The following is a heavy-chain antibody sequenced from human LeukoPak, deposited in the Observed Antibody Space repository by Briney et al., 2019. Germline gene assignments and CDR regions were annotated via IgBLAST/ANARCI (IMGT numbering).Heavy chain of an antibody. V-gene: IGHV4-59*01. CDR2: IYYSGST. CDR3: ARAPYYYDSSGYYYFDY. Sequence: SETLSLTCTVSGGSINGYYWSWIRQPPGKGLEWIGYIYYSGSTNYNPSLKSRVTISVDTSKNQFSLKLSSVTAADTAVYYCARAPYYYDSSGYYYFDYWGQGTLVTVSS. D-gene: IGHD3-22*01. J-gene: IGHJ4*02. CDR1: GGSINGYY.